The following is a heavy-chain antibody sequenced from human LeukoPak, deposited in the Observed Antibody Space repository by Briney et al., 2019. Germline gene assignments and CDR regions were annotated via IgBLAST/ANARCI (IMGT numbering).Heavy chain of an antibody. D-gene: IGHD2-2*01. V-gene: IGHV3-30*18. CDR3: ANNAIEYQLLYVDY. J-gene: IGHJ4*02. CDR1: GFTFSNYG. Sequence: GGSLRLSCAASGFTFSNYGMHWVRQAPGKGLEWVAVISYDGSNKYYADSVKGRFTISRDNSKNTLYLQMNSLRAEDTAVYYCANNAIEYQLLYVDYWGQGTLVTVSS. CDR2: ISYDGSNK.